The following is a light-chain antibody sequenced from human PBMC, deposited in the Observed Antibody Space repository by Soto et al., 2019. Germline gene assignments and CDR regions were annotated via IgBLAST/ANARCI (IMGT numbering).Light chain of an antibody. V-gene: IGKV1-17*01. J-gene: IGKJ1*01. CDR1: QGIRNA. CDR3: LQHNSYPWT. Sequence: DIQMTQSPSSLSASIGDRVTITCRASQGIRNALGWYQQKPGNAPRRLIYAAFSLQSGDPSRFSGSVSGTDFNLSISSLQPEDFATYYFLQHNSYPWTLGQGTRV. CDR2: AAF.